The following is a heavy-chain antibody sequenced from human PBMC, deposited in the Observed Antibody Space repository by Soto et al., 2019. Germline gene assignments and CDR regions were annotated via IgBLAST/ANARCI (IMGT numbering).Heavy chain of an antibody. Sequence: PSETMSVTSTVSGGNIISYYWSWIRQKTGKGLEWIGYIYYSGSTNYNPSLKSRVTISVDTSKNQFSLKLSSVTAAAPAVYYCARFSGGGLLWFGESHDAFDIWGQGTMVTVSS. CDR3: ARFSGGGLLWFGESHDAFDI. D-gene: IGHD3-10*01. V-gene: IGHV4-59*01. CDR2: IYYSGST. J-gene: IGHJ3*02. CDR1: GGNIISYY.